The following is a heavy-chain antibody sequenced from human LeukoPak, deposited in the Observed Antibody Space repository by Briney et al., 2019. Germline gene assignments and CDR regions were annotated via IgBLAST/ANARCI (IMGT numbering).Heavy chain of an antibody. V-gene: IGHV5-51*01. CDR1: GYSFTSYW. Sequence: GESLKISCKGSGYSFTSYWIGWVRQMPGKGLEWMGLIYPSDSDTRYSPSFQGQVTISADKSISTAYLQWSSLKASDTAMYYCARTRFSSSSLYFDYWGQGTLVTVSS. J-gene: IGHJ4*02. CDR3: ARTRFSSSSLYFDY. D-gene: IGHD6-6*01. CDR2: IYPSDSDT.